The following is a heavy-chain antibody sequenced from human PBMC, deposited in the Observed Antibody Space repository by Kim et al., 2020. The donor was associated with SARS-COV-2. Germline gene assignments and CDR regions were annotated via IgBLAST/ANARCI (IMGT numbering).Heavy chain of an antibody. J-gene: IGHJ6*01. CDR2: ISGSGGST. D-gene: IGHD2-8*02. Sequence: GGSLRLSCAASGFTFSSYAMSWVRQAPGKGLEWVSAISGSGGSTYYADSVKGRFTISRDNSKNTLYLQMNSLRAEDTAVYYCAKVRAGVLGYDCYGMDVWGQGTTVTVSS. CDR1: GFTFSSYA. CDR3: AKVRAGVLGYDCYGMDV. V-gene: IGHV3-23*01.